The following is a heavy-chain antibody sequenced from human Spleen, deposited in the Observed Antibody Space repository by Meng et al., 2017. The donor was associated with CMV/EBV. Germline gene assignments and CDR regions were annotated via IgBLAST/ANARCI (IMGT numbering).Heavy chain of an antibody. D-gene: IGHD5-18*01. CDR3: ARDNPLGYSHGYSGDYFDD. Sequence: QVQLVESGXGVVQPGXSLRLSCAASGFTFSSYAMHWVRQAPGKGLEWVAVISYDGSNKYYADSVKGRFTISRDNSKNTLYLQMNSLRAEDTAVYYCARDNPLGYSHGYSGDYFDDWGQGTLGTVAS. CDR1: GFTFSSYA. CDR2: ISYDGSNK. J-gene: IGHJ4*02. V-gene: IGHV3-30-3*01.